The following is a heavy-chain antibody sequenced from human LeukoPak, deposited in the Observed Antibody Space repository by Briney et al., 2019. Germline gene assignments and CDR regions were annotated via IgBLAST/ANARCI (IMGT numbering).Heavy chain of an antibody. CDR1: GSSFTSYW. J-gene: IGHJ6*02. D-gene: IGHD5-12*01. Sequence: GESLQISCKGSGSSFTSYWIGWVRQMPGKGLEWMGIIYPGDSDTRYSPSFQGQVTISADKSISTAYLQWSSLKASDTAMYYCARTISGYDYYYYGMDVWGQGTTVTVSS. CDR2: IYPGDSDT. V-gene: IGHV5-51*01. CDR3: ARTISGYDYYYYGMDV.